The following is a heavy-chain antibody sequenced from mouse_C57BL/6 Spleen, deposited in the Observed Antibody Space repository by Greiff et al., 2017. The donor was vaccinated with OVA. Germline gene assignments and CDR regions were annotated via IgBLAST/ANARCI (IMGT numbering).Heavy chain of an antibody. CDR1: GYTFTDYY. V-gene: IGHV1-26*01. CDR3: ARLLRTPY. J-gene: IGHJ2*01. CDR2: INPNNGGT. Sequence: VQLQQSGPELVKPGASVKISCKASGYTFTDYYMNWVKQSHGKSLEWIGDINPNNGGTSYNQKFKGKATLTVDKSSSTAYMELRSLTSEDSAVYYCARLLRTPYWGQGTTLTVSS. D-gene: IGHD1-1*01.